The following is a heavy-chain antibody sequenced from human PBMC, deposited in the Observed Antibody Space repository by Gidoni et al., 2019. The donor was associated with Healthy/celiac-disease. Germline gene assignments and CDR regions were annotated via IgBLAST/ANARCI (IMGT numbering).Heavy chain of an antibody. CDR1: GFTFSSYA. V-gene: IGHV3-30*04. CDR3: ARGRIVGAKAFDY. J-gene: IGHJ4*02. Sequence: QVQLVESGGGVVQPGRSLSLSCAASGFTFSSYAMHWVRQAPGKGLEWLAVISYDGSNKYYADSVKGRFTISRDNSKNTLYLQMNSLRAEDTAVYYCARGRIVGAKAFDYWGQGTLVTVSS. CDR2: ISYDGSNK. D-gene: IGHD1-26*01.